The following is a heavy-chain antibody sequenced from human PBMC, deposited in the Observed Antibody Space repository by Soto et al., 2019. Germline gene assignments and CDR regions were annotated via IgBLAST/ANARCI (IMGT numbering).Heavy chain of an antibody. CDR2: ISYDGSNK. D-gene: IGHD6-19*01. J-gene: IGHJ4*01. Sequence: QVQLVESGGGVVQPGRSLRLSCAASGFTFSSYGMHWVRQAPGKGLEWVAVISYDGSNKYYADSVKGRFTISRDNSKNTLYLQMNSLRAEHTAVYYCAKDTSDSGWYVLDYWGHGTLVTVSS. CDR1: GFTFSSYG. V-gene: IGHV3-30*18. CDR3: AKDTSDSGWYVLDY.